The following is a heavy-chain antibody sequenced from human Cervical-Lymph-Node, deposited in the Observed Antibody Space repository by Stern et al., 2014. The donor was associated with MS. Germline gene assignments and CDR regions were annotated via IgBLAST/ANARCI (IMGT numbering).Heavy chain of an antibody. Sequence: QVHLVESGSEFKTPGASVKVYCKASGYTFPNYPMNWVRQAPGQGLEWMGWINTTTGNSTYAQVFRGRFVFSLDTSASTAYLQISSLKAEDTAVYYCARDFVDTAMVTRSDYLDCWGQGTLVSVSS. V-gene: IGHV7-4-1*02. J-gene: IGHJ4*02. CDR2: INTTTGNS. CDR3: ARDFVDTAMVTRSDYLDC. D-gene: IGHD5-18*01. CDR1: GYTFPNYP.